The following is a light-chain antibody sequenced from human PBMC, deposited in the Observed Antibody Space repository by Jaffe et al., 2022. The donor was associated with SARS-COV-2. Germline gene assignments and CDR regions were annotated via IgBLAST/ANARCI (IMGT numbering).Light chain of an antibody. Sequence: QSVLTQPPSVSGAPGQRVNISCTGSSSNIGAGYDVHWYQQYPGTAPKLLIFGNYNRPSGVPDRFSGSKSDTSASLAITGLQAEDEADYYCQSHDRSLSGSVFGGGTKLTVL. CDR1: SSNIGAGYD. CDR2: GNY. J-gene: IGLJ3*02. CDR3: QSHDRSLSGSV. V-gene: IGLV1-40*01.